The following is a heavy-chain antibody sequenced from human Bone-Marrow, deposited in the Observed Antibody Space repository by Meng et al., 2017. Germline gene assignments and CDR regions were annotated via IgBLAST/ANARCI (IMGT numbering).Heavy chain of an antibody. D-gene: IGHD3-22*01. V-gene: IGHV1-69*13. CDR2: IIPIFGTA. J-gene: IGHJ4*02. Sequence: SVKVSCKASGGTFSSYAISWVRQAPGQGLEWMGGIIPIFGTANYAQKFQGRVTITADESTSTAYMGLSSLRSEDTAVYYCARDSSDYYDSSGYYLWGQGTLVTVSS. CDR3: ARDSSDYYDSSGYYL. CDR1: GGTFSSYA.